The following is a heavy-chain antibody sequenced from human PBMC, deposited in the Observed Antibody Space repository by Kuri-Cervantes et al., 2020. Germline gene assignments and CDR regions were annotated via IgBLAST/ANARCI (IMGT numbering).Heavy chain of an antibody. V-gene: IGHV3-48*01. D-gene: IGHD2-2*01. CDR1: GFTFSSYS. Sequence: GGSLRLSCAASGFTFSSYSMNWVRRAPGKGLEWVSYISSSSSTIYYADSVKGRFTISRDNAKNSLYLQMNSLRAEDTAVYYCARAVVVPAAPKHGAFDIWGQGTMVTVSS. J-gene: IGHJ3*02. CDR2: ISSSSSTI. CDR3: ARAVVVPAAPKHGAFDI.